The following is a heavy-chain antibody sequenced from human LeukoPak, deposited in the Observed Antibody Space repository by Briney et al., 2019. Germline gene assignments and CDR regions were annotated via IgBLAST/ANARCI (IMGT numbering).Heavy chain of an antibody. J-gene: IGHJ4*02. CDR2: INQDGSDK. V-gene: IGHV3-7*01. CDR1: GLTFSIHW. CDR3: VGGDY. Sequence: PGWSLRLSCASSGLTFSIHWMNWVRQAPWKGLECVANINQDGSDKYYVDSVKGRFTISRDNTKNSLYLQMNSLRAEDTAVYYCVGGDYWGQGTLVTVSS.